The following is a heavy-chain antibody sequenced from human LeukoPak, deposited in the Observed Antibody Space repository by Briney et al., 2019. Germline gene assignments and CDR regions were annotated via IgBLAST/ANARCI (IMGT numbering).Heavy chain of an antibody. CDR1: GGSFSGYY. CDR3: ARHRLVRGVMDGFDI. CDR2: IYYSGNT. J-gene: IGHJ3*02. D-gene: IGHD3-10*01. Sequence: SETLSLTCAVYGGSFSGYYWSWIRQSPGKGLEWIGSIYYSGNTNYNPSLKSRVTISVDTSKNQFSLKLSSVTAADTVVYYCARHRLVRGVMDGFDIWGQGTVVTVSS. V-gene: IGHV4-34*01.